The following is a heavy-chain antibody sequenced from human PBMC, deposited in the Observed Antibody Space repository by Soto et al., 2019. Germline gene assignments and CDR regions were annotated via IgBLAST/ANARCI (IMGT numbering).Heavy chain of an antibody. V-gene: IGHV3-74*01. D-gene: IGHD2-8*01. J-gene: IGHJ4*02. CDR1: GFTFSSYP. Sequence: EVQLVESGGAIVQPGGSLRLSCATSGFTFSSYPIHWVCQAPGKGPVWVSRITEDGSGTTYADSVKGRFTVTRDNAKNTMYLQMSGLGAEDTAVYHCVRGTNGWRGMDYWGQGTLVTVSS. CDR3: VRGTNGWRGMDY. CDR2: ITEDGSGT.